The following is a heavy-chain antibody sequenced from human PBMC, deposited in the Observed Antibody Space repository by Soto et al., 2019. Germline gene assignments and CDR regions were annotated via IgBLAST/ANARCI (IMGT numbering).Heavy chain of an antibody. V-gene: IGHV3-66*01. D-gene: IGHD6-6*01. J-gene: IGHJ4*02. CDR2: IYSGGST. Sequence: PGGSLRLSCAASGFTVSSNYMSWVRQAPGKGLEWVSVIYSGGSTYYADSVKGRFTISRDNSKNTLYLQMNSLRAEDTAVYYCASWEYSSSSDFPGYFDYWGQGTLVTVSS. CDR3: ASWEYSSSSDFPGYFDY. CDR1: GFTVSSNY.